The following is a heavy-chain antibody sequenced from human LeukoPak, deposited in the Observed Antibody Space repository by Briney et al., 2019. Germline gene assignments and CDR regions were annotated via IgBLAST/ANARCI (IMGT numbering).Heavy chain of an antibody. V-gene: IGHV1-69*13. D-gene: IGHD6-19*01. CDR1: GGTFSSYA. Sequence: GASVKVSCKASGGTFSSYAISWVRQAPGQGLEWMGGIIPIFGTANYAQKFQGRVTITADESTSTAYMELSSLRSEDTAVYYCARHKRVAVAGYHYYHYMDVWGKGTTVTISS. J-gene: IGHJ6*03. CDR2: IIPIFGTA. CDR3: ARHKRVAVAGYHYYHYMDV.